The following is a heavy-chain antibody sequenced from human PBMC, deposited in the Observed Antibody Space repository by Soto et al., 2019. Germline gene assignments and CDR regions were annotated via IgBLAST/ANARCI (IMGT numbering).Heavy chain of an antibody. Sequence: QVQLVESGGDLVKPGGSLRLSCAASGYTFSDYYMSWIRQAPGKGLEWIAYIDTSGTKIYYADSVKGRFTITRDNAKNSLYLEMNSLRDEDTAVYYCASHYDMWSGYLSPLDYGGQGTLFTVSS. D-gene: IGHD3-3*01. J-gene: IGHJ4*02. CDR3: ASHYDMWSGYLSPLDY. V-gene: IGHV3-11*01. CDR1: GYTFSDYY. CDR2: IDTSGTKI.